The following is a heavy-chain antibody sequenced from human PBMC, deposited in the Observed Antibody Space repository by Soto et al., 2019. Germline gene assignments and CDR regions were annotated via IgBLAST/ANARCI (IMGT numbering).Heavy chain of an antibody. CDR1: GGSISSYY. Sequence: PSETLSLTCTVSGGSISSYYWSWIRQPPGKGLEWIGYIYYSGSTNYNPSLKSRVTTSVDTSKNQFSLKLRSVTAAETAVYYCAMRGDYCSSTSSYGFDYWGQGTLVSVSS. CDR2: IYYSGST. CDR3: AMRGDYCSSTSSYGFDY. D-gene: IGHD2-2*01. J-gene: IGHJ4*02. V-gene: IGHV4-59*01.